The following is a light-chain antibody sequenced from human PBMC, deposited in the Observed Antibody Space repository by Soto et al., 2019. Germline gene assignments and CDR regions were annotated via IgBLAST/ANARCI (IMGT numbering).Light chain of an antibody. CDR2: DTD. V-gene: IGLV1-51*01. J-gene: IGLJ2*01. CDR3: GTWDNSLSAVV. CDR1: SSNIRNNF. Sequence: QSVLTQPPSVSAAPGQKVTISCSGSSSNIRNNFVAWYQQLPGTAPKLLIYDTDNRPSGIPDRFSGSKSGTSATLGITGLQTGDEADYYCGTWDNSLSAVVFGGGTKLTVL.